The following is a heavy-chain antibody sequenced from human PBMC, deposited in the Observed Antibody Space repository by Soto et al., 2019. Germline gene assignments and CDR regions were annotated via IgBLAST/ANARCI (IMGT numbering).Heavy chain of an antibody. Sequence: QVQLVESGGGVVQPGRSLRLSCAASGFTFSSYGMHWVRQAPGKGLEWVAVIWYDGSNKYYADSVKGRFTISRDNSKNTLYLQMNSLRAEDTAVYYCARGPRCGGDCYTLDYWGQGTLVTVSS. CDR3: ARGPRCGGDCYTLDY. V-gene: IGHV3-33*01. D-gene: IGHD2-21*02. CDR1: GFTFSSYG. CDR2: IWYDGSNK. J-gene: IGHJ4*02.